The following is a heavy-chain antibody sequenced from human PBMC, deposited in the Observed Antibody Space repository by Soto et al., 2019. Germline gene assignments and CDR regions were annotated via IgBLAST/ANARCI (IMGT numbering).Heavy chain of an antibody. D-gene: IGHD3-3*01. CDR1: GYTFTSYA. Sequence: ASVKVSCKTSGYTFTSYAMHWVRQAPGQKLEWTGWINAGNGNTKYSQKFQGRVTITRDTSASTAYMELSSLRSEDTAVYYCARAFPRTYDDFCSGYSATGDDWGQGTTVTVSS. CDR3: ARAFPRTYDDFCSGYSATGDD. J-gene: IGHJ6*02. V-gene: IGHV1-3*01. CDR2: INAGNGNT.